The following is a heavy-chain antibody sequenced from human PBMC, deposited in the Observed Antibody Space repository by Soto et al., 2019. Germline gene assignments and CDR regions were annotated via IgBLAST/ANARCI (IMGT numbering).Heavy chain of an antibody. Sequence: QVQLVESGGGVVQPGRSLRLSCAASRFTFSSYAMHWVRQAPGKGLEWVAVISYDGSNKYYADSVKGRFTISRDNSKNTLYLQMNSLRAEDTAVYYCARVNDFWSGTHPDYWGQGTLVTVSS. CDR3: ARVNDFWSGTHPDY. J-gene: IGHJ4*02. V-gene: IGHV3-30-3*01. CDR2: ISYDGSNK. CDR1: RFTFSSYA. D-gene: IGHD3-3*01.